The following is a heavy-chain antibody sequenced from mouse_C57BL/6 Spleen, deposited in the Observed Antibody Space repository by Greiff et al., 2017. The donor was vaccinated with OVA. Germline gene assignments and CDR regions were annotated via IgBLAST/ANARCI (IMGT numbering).Heavy chain of an antibody. CDR2: IYPGSGNT. V-gene: IGHV1-76*01. J-gene: IGHJ3*01. CDR3: ARSYYSNYDHADWFAY. Sequence: VQLQQSGAELVRPGASVKLSCKASGYTFTDYYINWVKQRPGQGLEWIARIYPGSGNTYYNEKFKGKATLTAEKSSSTAYMQLSSLTSEDSAVYFCARSYYSNYDHADWFAYWGQGTLVTVSA. D-gene: IGHD2-5*01. CDR1: GYTFTDYY.